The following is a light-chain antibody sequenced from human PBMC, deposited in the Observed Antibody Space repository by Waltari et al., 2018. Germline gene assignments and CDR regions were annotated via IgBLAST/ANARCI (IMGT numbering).Light chain of an antibody. CDR3: QHYNNYS. CDR2: DAS. J-gene: IGKJ1*01. V-gene: IGKV1-5*01. Sequence: IQMIQSPSTLSAAVGDRVSITCRASQSIRSWLAWYQHIPGKVPKVLIYDASTLESGVSSRFSGSGSGTEFTLTINGLQPDDFATYYCQHYNNYSFGQGTRVEIK. CDR1: QSIRSW.